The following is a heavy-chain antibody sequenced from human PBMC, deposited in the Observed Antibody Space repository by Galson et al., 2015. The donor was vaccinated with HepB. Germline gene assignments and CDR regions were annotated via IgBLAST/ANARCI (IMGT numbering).Heavy chain of an antibody. Sequence: SLRLSCAASGFTFSDYYMSWIRQAPGKGLEWVSYISSSSSYTNYADSVKGRFTISRDNAKNSLYLQMNSLRAEDTAVYYCARDVEAQRGSYYDWYFDLWGRGTLVTVSS. V-gene: IGHV3-11*05. CDR1: GFTFSDYY. J-gene: IGHJ2*01. CDR2: ISSSSSYT. CDR3: ARDVEAQRGSYYDWYFDL. D-gene: IGHD1-26*01.